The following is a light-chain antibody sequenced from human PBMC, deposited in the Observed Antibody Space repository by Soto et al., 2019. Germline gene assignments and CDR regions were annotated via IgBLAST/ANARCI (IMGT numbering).Light chain of an antibody. CDR2: GAS. CDR1: QSVSSSY. CDR3: QQYGSXRT. V-gene: IGKV3-20*01. Sequence: IVLTQSPATLSLTPGERAXXXXXASQSVSSSYLAWYQQKPGQAPRLLIYGASSRATGIPDRFSGSGSGTDFTLTISRLEPEDFAVYYCQQYGSXRTFGQGTKVDIK. J-gene: IGKJ1*01.